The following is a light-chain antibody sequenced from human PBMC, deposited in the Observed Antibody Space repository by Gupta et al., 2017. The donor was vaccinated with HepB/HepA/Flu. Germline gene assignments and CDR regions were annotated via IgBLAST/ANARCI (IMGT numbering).Light chain of an antibody. CDR2: AAS. CDR3: QQHSSPPLT. V-gene: IGKV1-39*01. Sequence: DIQMTPSPSSLSASVGDRVTITCRASQTSRTYLDWYQQKPGKAPKLLIYAASSLHSGVPSRFSGGGSGTDFTLTISSLQPEDFAVYYCQQHSSPPLTFGGGTRVDIK. CDR1: QTSRTY. J-gene: IGKJ4*01.